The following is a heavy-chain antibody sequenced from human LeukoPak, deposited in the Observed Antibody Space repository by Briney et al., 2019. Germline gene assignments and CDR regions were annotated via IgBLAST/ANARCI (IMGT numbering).Heavy chain of an antibody. Sequence: PSETLSLTCAVYGGSFSGYYWSWIRQPPGKGLEWIGEINHSGSTNYNPSLKSRVTISVDTSKHQFSLKLSSVTAADTAVYYCARGKGYSYGYVDYWGQGTLVTVSS. D-gene: IGHD5-18*01. CDR2: INHSGST. J-gene: IGHJ4*02. CDR1: GGSFSGYY. CDR3: ARGKGYSYGYVDY. V-gene: IGHV4-34*01.